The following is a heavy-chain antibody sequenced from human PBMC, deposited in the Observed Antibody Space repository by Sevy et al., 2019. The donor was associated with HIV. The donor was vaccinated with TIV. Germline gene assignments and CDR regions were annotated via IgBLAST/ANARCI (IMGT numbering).Heavy chain of an antibody. CDR3: ARDYRYDFHGSGRHYFDY. D-gene: IGHD3-10*01. V-gene: IGHV4-4*07. J-gene: IGHJ4*02. CDR2: IYPGGNS. CDR1: GGSISSYY. Sequence: SETLSLTCTVSGGSISSYYWSWIRQPAGKGLEWIGRIYPGGNSNYNPSLKSRVTMSVDTSKNQFALGLGSVTAAETAVYYCARDYRYDFHGSGRHYFDYWGQGTLVTVSS.